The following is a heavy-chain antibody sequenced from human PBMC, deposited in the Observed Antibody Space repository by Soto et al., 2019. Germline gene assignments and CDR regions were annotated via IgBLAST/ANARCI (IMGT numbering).Heavy chain of an antibody. V-gene: IGHV1-2*04. CDR2: INPNSGGT. CDR1: GYTFTGYY. Sequence: QVQLVQSGAEVKKPGASVKVSCKASGYTFTGYYMHWVRQAPGQGLEWMGWINPNSGGTNYAQKFQGWVTMTRDTSISTAYMELSRLRSVDTAVYYCARDLGYCSSTSCYDPFDYWGQGTLVTVSS. J-gene: IGHJ4*02. CDR3: ARDLGYCSSTSCYDPFDY. D-gene: IGHD2-2*03.